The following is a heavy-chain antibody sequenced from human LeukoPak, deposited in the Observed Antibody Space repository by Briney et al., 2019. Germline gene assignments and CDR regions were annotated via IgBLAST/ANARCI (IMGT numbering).Heavy chain of an antibody. Sequence: GESLKISCEGSGYSFTNYWIGWVRQMPGKGLEWMGIIYPGDSDTRYSPSFQGQVTISADKSISTAYLQWSSLKASDTAMYYCARPQRVGATEDNDYWGQGTLDTVSS. CDR1: GYSFTNYW. J-gene: IGHJ4*02. CDR2: IYPGDSDT. D-gene: IGHD1-26*01. CDR3: ARPQRVGATEDNDY. V-gene: IGHV5-51*01.